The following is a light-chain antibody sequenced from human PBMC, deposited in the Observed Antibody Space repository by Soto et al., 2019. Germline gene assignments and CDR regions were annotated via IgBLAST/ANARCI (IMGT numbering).Light chain of an antibody. Sequence: SYELTQPPSVSVAPGKTASISCGGNDIGSKGVHWYQQKPGQAPVLVIYSDTDLPPVITERFSGSNSVNLATLTISRVEAGDEADYYCQVWDSGSAHVVFGGGTKLTVL. CDR3: QVWDSGSAHVV. J-gene: IGLJ2*01. CDR1: DIGSKG. V-gene: IGLV3-21*01. CDR2: SDT.